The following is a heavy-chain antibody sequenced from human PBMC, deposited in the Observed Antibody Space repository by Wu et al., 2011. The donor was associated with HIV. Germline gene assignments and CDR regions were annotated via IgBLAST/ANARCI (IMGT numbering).Heavy chain of an antibody. CDR3: ARDFGGDGDS. Sequence: QVQLVQSGAEVKKPGSSVKVSCKASGGTFSSYGINWVRQAPGQGLEWMGRIIPILGRTNYAQKFKGRVTLTADESTSTAYMELSSLRSDDTAVYYCARDFGGDGDSWGQGTLVTVSS. D-gene: IGHD2-21*01. J-gene: IGHJ4*02. CDR2: IIPILGRT. CDR1: GGTFSSYG. V-gene: IGHV1-69*15.